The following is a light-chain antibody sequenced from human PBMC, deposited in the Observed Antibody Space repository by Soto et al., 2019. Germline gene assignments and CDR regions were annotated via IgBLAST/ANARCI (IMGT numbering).Light chain of an antibody. J-gene: IGLJ1*01. CDR2: EGT. Sequence: QSALTQPASVSGSPGQSIAISCTGTSSDVGSYNFVSWYQQHPGKAPKLMIYEGTKRPSGVSNRFSGSKSGNTASLTISGLQAEDEADYYCCSSAGSSLYVFGSGTKLTVL. CDR1: SSDVGSYNF. CDR3: CSSAGSSLYV. V-gene: IGLV2-23*01.